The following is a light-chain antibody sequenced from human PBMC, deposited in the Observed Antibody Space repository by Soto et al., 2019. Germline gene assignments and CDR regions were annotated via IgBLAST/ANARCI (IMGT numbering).Light chain of an antibody. J-gene: IGKJ1*01. CDR1: QSVLYTSNNKSY. CDR2: WAS. CDR3: QQYNASPRT. Sequence: IVMTLSPDSLALSLCKRASINCKSSQSVLYTSNNKSYLAWYQQKPGQPPKLLIFWASTRASGLPDRFSGSGSGTDFTLTISSLQAEDVAVYYCQQYNASPRTFGEGTKVDIK. V-gene: IGKV4-1*01.